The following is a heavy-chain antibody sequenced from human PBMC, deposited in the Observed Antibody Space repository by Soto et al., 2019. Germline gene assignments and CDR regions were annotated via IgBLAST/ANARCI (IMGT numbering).Heavy chain of an antibody. CDR2: ISYDGSNK. Sequence: QVQLVESGGGVVQPGRSLRLSCAASGFTFSSYGMHRVRQAPGKGLEWVAVISYDGSNKYYADSVKGRFTISRDNSKNTLYLQMNSLRAEDTAVYYCAKDRDYSYFDYWGQGTLVTVSS. CDR3: AKDRDYSYFDY. J-gene: IGHJ4*02. D-gene: IGHD4-4*01. V-gene: IGHV3-30*18. CDR1: GFTFSSYG.